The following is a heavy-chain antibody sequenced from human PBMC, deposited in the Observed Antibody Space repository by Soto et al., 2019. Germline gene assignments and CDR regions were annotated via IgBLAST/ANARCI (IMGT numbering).Heavy chain of an antibody. D-gene: IGHD6-6*01. CDR2: IIPIFGTA. Sequence: SVKVSCKASGGTFRSYSISWVRQAPGQGLEWMGGIIPIFGTANYAQKFQGRVTITADESTSTAYMELSSLRSEDTAVYYCAIEYSSSPPYYPIGYWGQGTLVTVSS. J-gene: IGHJ4*02. CDR1: GGTFRSYS. V-gene: IGHV1-69*13. CDR3: AIEYSSSPPYYPIGY.